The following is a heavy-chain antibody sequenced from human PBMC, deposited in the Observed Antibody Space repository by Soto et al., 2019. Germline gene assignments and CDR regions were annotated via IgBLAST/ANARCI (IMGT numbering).Heavy chain of an antibody. V-gene: IGHV6-1*01. CDR2: TYYRSKWYN. Sequence: SQTLSLTCAISGDSVSSNSAAWNWIRQSPSRGLEWLGRTYYRSKWYNDYAVSVKSRITINPDTSKNQFSLQLSSVTAADTAVYYCARGIGSGYNWFDPWGQGTLVTVSS. CDR3: ARGIGSGYNWFDP. D-gene: IGHD6-19*01. CDR1: GDSVSSNSAA. J-gene: IGHJ5*02.